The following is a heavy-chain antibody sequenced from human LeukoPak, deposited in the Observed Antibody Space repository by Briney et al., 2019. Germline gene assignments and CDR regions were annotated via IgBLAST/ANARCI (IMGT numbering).Heavy chain of an antibody. CDR1: GYTFTSYG. J-gene: IGHJ4*02. V-gene: IGHV1-18*01. D-gene: IGHD3-3*01. CDR3: ARGRLPDYDFWSGYPFFDY. CDR2: ISAYNGNT. Sequence: ASVKVSCKASGYTFTSYGISWVRQAPGQGLEWMGWISAYNGNTNYAQKLQGRVTMTTDTSTSTAYMELRSLRSDDTAVYYCARGRLPDYDFWSGYPFFDYWGQGTLVTVSS.